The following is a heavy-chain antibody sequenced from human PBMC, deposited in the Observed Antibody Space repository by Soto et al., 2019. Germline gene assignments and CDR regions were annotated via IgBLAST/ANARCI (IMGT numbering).Heavy chain of an antibody. CDR3: AKASMGTTKGKYYFDC. J-gene: IGHJ4*02. D-gene: IGHD4-17*01. CDR2: ISGSGGNT. Sequence: EVQLSESGGGLVQPGGSLRLSCAASGFSFSTYAMSWVRQAPGKGLEWVSAISGSGGNTYYADSVKGRFTISRDSSKNTLYLQMNSLRAEDTAIYYCAKASMGTTKGKYYFDCWGQGTLVTASS. CDR1: GFSFSTYA. V-gene: IGHV3-23*01.